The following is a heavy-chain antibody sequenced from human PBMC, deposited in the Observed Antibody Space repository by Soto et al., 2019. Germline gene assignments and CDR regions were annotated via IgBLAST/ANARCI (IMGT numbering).Heavy chain of an antibody. CDR3: ARXXXXXXGXDCYPLDV. Sequence: QVRLQESGPGLVKPSETLSLTCTVSGASISRYYWSWIRQSPGKGLEWIGYLYNTGSTIYNPSLKIRVTXXXXXXXXXXXXXXXXXXXXXXXXXXXARXXXXXXGXDCYPLDVWGQGTTVTVSS. CDR1: GASISRYY. J-gene: IGHJ6*02. V-gene: IGHV4-4*08. D-gene: IGHD2-21*02. CDR2: LYNTGST.